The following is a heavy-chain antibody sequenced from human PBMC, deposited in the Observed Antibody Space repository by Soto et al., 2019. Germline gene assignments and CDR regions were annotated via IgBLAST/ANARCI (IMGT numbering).Heavy chain of an antibody. CDR2: INPNSGGT. Sequence: ASVKVSCKASGYTFTGYYMHWVRQAPGQGLEWMGWINPNSGGTNYAQKFQGRVTMTRDTSISTAYMELSRLRSDDTAVYYCARDRVGASHNWFDPWGKGTLVTVSS. CDR3: ARDRVGASHNWFDP. CDR1: GYTFTGYY. D-gene: IGHD1-26*01. V-gene: IGHV1-2*02. J-gene: IGHJ5*02.